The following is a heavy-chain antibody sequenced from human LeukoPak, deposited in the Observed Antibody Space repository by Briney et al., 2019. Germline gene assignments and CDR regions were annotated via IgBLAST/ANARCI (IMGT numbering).Heavy chain of an antibody. CDR1: GFTFSDYY. CDR2: ISSRGSNI. D-gene: IGHD1-26*01. Sequence: NPGGSLRLSCAASGFTFSDYYMSWIRQAPGKGLEWVSYISSRGSNIYYADSVKGRLTISRDNAKSSLYLQMNSLRAEDTALYYCARVRGSYSSDYWGQGTLVTVSS. J-gene: IGHJ4*02. CDR3: ARVRGSYSSDY. V-gene: IGHV3-11*04.